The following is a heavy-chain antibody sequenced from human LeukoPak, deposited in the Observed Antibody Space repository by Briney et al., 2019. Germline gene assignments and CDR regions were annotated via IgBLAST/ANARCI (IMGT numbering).Heavy chain of an antibody. V-gene: IGHV3-30*18. CDR2: ISYDGSNK. CDR3: AKERMYYGSGVGYYYYYGMDV. D-gene: IGHD3-10*01. CDR1: GFTFSSYG. Sequence: GGSLRLSCAASGFTFSSYGMHWVRQAPGKGLEWVAVISYDGSNKYYADSVKGRFTISRDNSKNTLYLQMNSLRAEDTAVYYCAKERMYYGSGVGYYYYYGMDVWGQGTTVTVSS. J-gene: IGHJ6*02.